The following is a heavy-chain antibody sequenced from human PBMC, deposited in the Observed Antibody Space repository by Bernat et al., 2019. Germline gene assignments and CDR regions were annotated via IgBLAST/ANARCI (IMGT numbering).Heavy chain of an antibody. V-gene: IGHV1-2*02. J-gene: IGHJ3*01. D-gene: IGHD3-22*01. CDR1: GYIFTGYY. CDR3: ARGPAGYYDSSDYYLGAFDV. CDR2: INPNSGGI. Sequence: QVQVVQSGAEVKKPGASVKVSCKASGYIFTGYYMHWVRQAPGQGLEWMGWINPNSGGIKYAQKFRGRVTMTRDTSTSTAYMELSRLRSDDTAMYYCARGPAGYYDSSDYYLGAFDVWGQGTMVTVSS.